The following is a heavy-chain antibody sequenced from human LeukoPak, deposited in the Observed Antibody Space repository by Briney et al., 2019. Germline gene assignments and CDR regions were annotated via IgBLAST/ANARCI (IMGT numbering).Heavy chain of an antibody. D-gene: IGHD6-19*01. CDR1: GDSVSSNSAA. J-gene: IGHJ3*02. CDR2: TYYRSKWYN. CDR3: TRARAGQWMILDAFDI. V-gene: IGHV6-1*01. Sequence: SQTLSLTCAISGDSVSSNSAAWNWISQSPSRGLEWLGRTYYRSKWYNDYTVSVKSRITITPDTSTNQVSLTLNSVTPDDTAVYYCTRARAGQWMILDAFDIWGQGTPVTVSS.